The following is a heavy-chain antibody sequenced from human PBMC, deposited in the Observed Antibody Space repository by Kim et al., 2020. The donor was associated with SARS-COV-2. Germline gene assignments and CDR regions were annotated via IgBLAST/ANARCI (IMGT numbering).Heavy chain of an antibody. D-gene: IGHD1-7*01. Sequence: GGSLRLSCVASGFNFNIYYMSWVRQAPGKGLEWVANIRPDGNEKNYVDSMKGRFTISRDNAKNSLYLELNSLRAEDTAVYYCASDESLAGYNSNYRFDYWGQGTLVTVSS. V-gene: IGHV3-7*03. J-gene: IGHJ4*02. CDR3: ASDESLAGYNSNYRFDY. CDR2: IRPDGNEK. CDR1: GFNFNIYY.